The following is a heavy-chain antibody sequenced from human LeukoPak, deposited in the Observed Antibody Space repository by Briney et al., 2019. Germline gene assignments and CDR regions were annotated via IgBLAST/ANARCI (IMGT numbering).Heavy chain of an antibody. CDR3: ASGARDVGGESNWFDP. D-gene: IGHD3-10*01. J-gene: IGHJ5*02. V-gene: IGHV4-59*08. Sequence: PSETLSLTCTVSGGSISSYYWSWIRQPPGKGLEWIGYIYYSGSTNYNPSLKSRVTISVDTSKNQFSLKLSSVTAADTAVYYCASGARDVGGESNWFDPWGQGTLVTVSS. CDR1: GGSISSYY. CDR2: IYYSGST.